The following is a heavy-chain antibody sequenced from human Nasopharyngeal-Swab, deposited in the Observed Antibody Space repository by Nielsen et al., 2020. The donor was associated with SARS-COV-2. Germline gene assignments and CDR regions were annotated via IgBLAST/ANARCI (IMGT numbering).Heavy chain of an antibody. V-gene: IGHV3-23*01. Sequence: LSLTCAASGFTFSTYAMTWVRQAPGKGLEWVSTIDAGGGNTWYADSVKGRFTISRDNLQNTVHLQMSSLRAEDTAVYYCARGQGEYWGQGTLVTVSS. CDR2: IDAGGGNT. J-gene: IGHJ4*02. CDR3: ARGQGEY. CDR1: GFTFSTYA. D-gene: IGHD1-26*01.